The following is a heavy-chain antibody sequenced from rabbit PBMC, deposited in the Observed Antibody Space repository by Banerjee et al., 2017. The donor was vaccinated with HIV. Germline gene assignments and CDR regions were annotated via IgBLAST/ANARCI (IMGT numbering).Heavy chain of an antibody. J-gene: IGHJ4*01. CDR1: GFSFSSSYH. D-gene: IGHD8-1*01. Sequence: QSLEESGGGLVQPEGSLTLTCTASGFSFSSSYHMCWVRQAPGKGLEWIACINTDSGSTWYVSWVIRRFTISKTSSTTVTLQMTSLTAADTATYFCARAGSSYYTFFNLWGPGTLVTVS. CDR2: INTDSGST. V-gene: IGHV1S40*01. CDR3: ARAGSSYYTFFNL.